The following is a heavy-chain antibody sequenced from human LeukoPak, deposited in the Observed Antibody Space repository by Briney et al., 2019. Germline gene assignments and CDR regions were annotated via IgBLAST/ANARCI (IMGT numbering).Heavy chain of an antibody. D-gene: IGHD1-26*01. V-gene: IGHV3-7*01. J-gene: IGHJ4*02. CDR3: ARDKDVGPSLFDY. CDR2: IKQDGGEN. Sequence: GGSLRLSCAASGFTFSSYWMSWVRQAPGKWLEGVANIKQDGGENYYVDSVKGRFTISRDNAKNSLYLQMNSLRAEDTAVYYCARDKDVGPSLFDYWGQGTLVTVSS. CDR1: GFTFSSYW.